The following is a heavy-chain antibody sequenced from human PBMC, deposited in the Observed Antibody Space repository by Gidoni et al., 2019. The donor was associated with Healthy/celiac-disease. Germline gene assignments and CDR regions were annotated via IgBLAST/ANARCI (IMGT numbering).Heavy chain of an antibody. CDR3: ARGVVPAAMGPYYYYMDV. CDR1: GFTSSSFS. D-gene: IGHD2-2*01. CDR2: ISSSSSYI. Sequence: EVQLVEPGGGLVKPGGSLRLSCAGSGFTSSSFSRNWVRKAPGKGVEWVSSISSSSSYIYYADSVKGRFTISRDNAKNSLYLQMSSLRAEDTAVYYCARGVVPAAMGPYYYYMDVWGKGTTVTVSS. J-gene: IGHJ6*03. V-gene: IGHV3-21*01.